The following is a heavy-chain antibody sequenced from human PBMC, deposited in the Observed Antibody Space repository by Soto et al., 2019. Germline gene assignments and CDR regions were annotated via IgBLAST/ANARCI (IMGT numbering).Heavy chain of an antibody. J-gene: IGHJ5*02. CDR3: ASALYCSGGSCSFDP. CDR2: IYYNGNT. D-gene: IGHD2-15*01. Sequence: SETLSLTCTVSGGSVSSGSYYWSWIRQPPGKGLEWIGYIYYNGNTNYNPSLKSRVTISVDTSKSQFSLKLSSVTAADTAVYYCASALYCSGGSCSFDPWGQGTLVTVSS. CDR1: GGSVSSGSYY. V-gene: IGHV4-61*01.